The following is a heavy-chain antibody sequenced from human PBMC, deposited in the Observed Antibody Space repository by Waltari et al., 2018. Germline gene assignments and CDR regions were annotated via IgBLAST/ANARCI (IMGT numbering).Heavy chain of an antibody. Sequence: QLQLQESGPGPVKPSGTLSLTCALSGASMSSTDWWSWVRQSPGKGLEWIGQVQRSGRTNYNPSFASRVTVSVDTSTNQFSLKVTSATAADTAVYFCARDRGRGIYLDSWGQGTLVTVSP. CDR3: ARDRGRGIYLDS. J-gene: IGHJ4*02. CDR1: GASMSSTDW. V-gene: IGHV4-4*02. D-gene: IGHD2-15*01. CDR2: VQRSGRT.